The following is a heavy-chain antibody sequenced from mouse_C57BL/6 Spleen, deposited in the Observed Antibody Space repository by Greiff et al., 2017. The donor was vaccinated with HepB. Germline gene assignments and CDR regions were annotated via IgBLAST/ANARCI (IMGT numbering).Heavy chain of an antibody. J-gene: IGHJ3*01. CDR3: ARDYGSSYGFAY. CDR1: GYSITSGYY. V-gene: IGHV3-6*01. CDR2: ISYDGSN. Sequence: EVHLVESGPGLVKPSQSLSLTCSVTGYSITSGYYWNWIRQFPGNKLEWMRYISYDGSNNYNPSLKNRISITRDTSTNQFFLKLNSVTTEDTAPYYCARDYGSSYGFAYWGQGTLVTVSA. D-gene: IGHD1-1*01.